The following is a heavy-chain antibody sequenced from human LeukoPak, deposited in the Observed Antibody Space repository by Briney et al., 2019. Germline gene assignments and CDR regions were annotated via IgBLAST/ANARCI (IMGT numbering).Heavy chain of an antibody. CDR2: IYHTGST. CDR1: GGSIRNYY. Sequence: PSETLSLTCTVSGGSIRNYYWSWIRQPPGKGLEWIGYIYHTGSTSYNPSLKSRVIMSVETSQNQFSLKVRSVTAADTAVYYCAREDSGYDYSPFYYWGQGILVTVSS. D-gene: IGHD5-12*01. J-gene: IGHJ4*02. CDR3: AREDSGYDYSPFYY. V-gene: IGHV4-59*01.